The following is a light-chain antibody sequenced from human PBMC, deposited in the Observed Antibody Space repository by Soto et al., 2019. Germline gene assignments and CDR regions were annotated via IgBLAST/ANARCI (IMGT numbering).Light chain of an antibody. CDR2: DAS. Sequence: EIVLTQSPGTLSLSPGERATLSCRASQSVSSTYLAWYQQKPGQAPRLPIYDASSRATGIPDRFSGSGSGTDFTLTISRLEPEDFAVYYCQQYGTSPALFTFGPGTKVDIK. CDR3: QQYGTSPALFT. J-gene: IGKJ3*01. V-gene: IGKV3-20*01. CDR1: QSVSSTY.